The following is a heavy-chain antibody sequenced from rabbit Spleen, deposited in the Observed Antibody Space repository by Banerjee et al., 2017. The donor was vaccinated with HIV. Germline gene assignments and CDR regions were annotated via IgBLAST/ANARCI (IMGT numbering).Heavy chain of an antibody. V-gene: IGHV1S45*01. J-gene: IGHJ4*01. CDR3: ARGSAAMTMVITGYYLNL. CDR2: IDTGGNGVT. D-gene: IGHD2-1*01. CDR1: GFSFSNNYW. Sequence: QEQLVESGGGLVKPEGSLTLTCTASGFSFSNNYWICWVRQAPGKGLEWTACIDTGGNGVTYYASWAKGRFTISRSTSLNTVTLQMTGLTAADTATYFCARGSAAMTMVITGYYLNLWGPGTLVTVS.